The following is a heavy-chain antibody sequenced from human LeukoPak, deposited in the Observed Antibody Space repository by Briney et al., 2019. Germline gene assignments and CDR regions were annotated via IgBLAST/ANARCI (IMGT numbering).Heavy chain of an antibody. CDR1: GGSISSGNYY. D-gene: IGHD3-9*01. V-gene: IGHV4-61*02. Sequence: SQTLSLTCTVSGGSISSGNYYWSWIRQPAGKGLEWIGRVYTSGSTKYNPSFKSRVTISVDTSKNQFSLKLSSVTAADTAVYYCARSASYYEILTGYYPNYFDHWGQGTLVTVSS. J-gene: IGHJ4*02. CDR2: VYTSGST. CDR3: ARSASYYEILTGYYPNYFDH.